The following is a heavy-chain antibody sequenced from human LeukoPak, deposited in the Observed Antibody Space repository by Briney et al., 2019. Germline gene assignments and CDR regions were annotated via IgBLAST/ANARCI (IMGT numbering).Heavy chain of an antibody. CDR3: AKDRVQQLVSGDLDY. CDR1: GFTFSSYA. CDR2: ISGSGGST. Sequence: GGSLRLSCAASGFTFSSYAMSWVRQAPGKGLELVSAISGSGGSTYYADSVKGRFTISRDNSKNTLYLQMNSLRAEDTAVYYCAKDRVQQLVSGDLDYWGQGTLVTVSS. D-gene: IGHD6-13*01. V-gene: IGHV3-23*01. J-gene: IGHJ4*02.